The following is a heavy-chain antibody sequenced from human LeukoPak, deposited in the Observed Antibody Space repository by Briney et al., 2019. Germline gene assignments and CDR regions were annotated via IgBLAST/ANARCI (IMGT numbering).Heavy chain of an antibody. CDR1: GYTFTGYY. Sequence: GASVKVSCTASGYTFTGYYMHWVRQAPGQGLEWMGWINPNSGGTNYAQKFQGRVTMIRDTSISTAYMELSRLISDDTAAYYCARQGSYGHWFDPWGQGTLVTVST. J-gene: IGHJ5*02. CDR3: ARQGSYGHWFDP. CDR2: INPNSGGT. D-gene: IGHD3-16*02. V-gene: IGHV1-2*02.